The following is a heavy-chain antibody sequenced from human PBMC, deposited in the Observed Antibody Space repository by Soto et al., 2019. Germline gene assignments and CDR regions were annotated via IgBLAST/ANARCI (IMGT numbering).Heavy chain of an antibody. CDR2: IIPIFGTA. D-gene: IGHD6-19*01. CDR1: GGTFSSYA. V-gene: IGHV1-69*13. Sequence: GASVKVSCKASGGTFSSYAISWVRQAPGQGLEWMGGIIPIFGTANYAQKFQGRVTITADESTSTAYMELSSLRSEDTAVYYCARDPDGYSGWPHWGQGTLVTVSS. CDR3: ARDPDGYSGWPH. J-gene: IGHJ4*02.